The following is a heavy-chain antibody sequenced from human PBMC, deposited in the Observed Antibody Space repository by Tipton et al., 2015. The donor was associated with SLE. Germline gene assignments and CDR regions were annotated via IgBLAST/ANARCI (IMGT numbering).Heavy chain of an antibody. CDR2: INPSGGST. CDR1: GYTFTNYY. J-gene: IGHJ4*02. CDR3: AREGNGWYRG. D-gene: IGHD6-19*01. Sequence: QSGAEVKKPGASVKVSCKASGYTFTNYYMHWVRQAPGQGLEWMGLINPSGGSTSYAQKFQGRVTMTRDTSTSTAYMELSSLRSEDTAVYYCAREGNGWYRGWGQGTLVTVSS. V-gene: IGHV1-46*01.